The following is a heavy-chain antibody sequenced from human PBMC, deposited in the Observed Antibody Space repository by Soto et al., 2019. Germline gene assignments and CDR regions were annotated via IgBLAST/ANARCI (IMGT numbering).Heavy chain of an antibody. CDR2: HSGQNGNT. J-gene: IGHJ4*02. CDR1: GDTLTSYG. V-gene: IGHV1-18*04. Sequence: QVQLVQSGPEVIKPGASLNVSCTASGDTLTSYGVTWVRQAPGQGLEWMGFHSGQNGNTNYAQRFPGRVTMTADMSAATAYLQLRTLISDDPAIYYCAVGKDFDYWGQGTLVIVSS. CDR3: AVGKDFDY. D-gene: IGHD1-26*01.